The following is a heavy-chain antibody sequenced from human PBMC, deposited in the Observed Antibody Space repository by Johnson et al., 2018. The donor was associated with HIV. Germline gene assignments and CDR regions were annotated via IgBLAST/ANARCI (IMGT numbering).Heavy chain of an antibody. CDR1: GFTFSSYA. V-gene: IGHV3-74*02. Sequence: VQLMESGGGVVQPGRSLRLSCAASGFTFSSYAMHWVRQAPGKGLVWVSRINSDGSNTNYADAVKGRFTISRDHAKNTLYLQMNSLRAEDTAEYYCANSPLSPSGSYPHAPDASVWDIWGQGTMVTVSS. CDR2: INSDGSNT. J-gene: IGHJ3*02. D-gene: IGHD1-26*01. CDR3: ANSPLSPSGSYPHAPDASVWDI.